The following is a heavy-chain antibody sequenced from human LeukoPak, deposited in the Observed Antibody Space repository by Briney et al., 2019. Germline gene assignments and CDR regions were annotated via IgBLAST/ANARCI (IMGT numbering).Heavy chain of an antibody. D-gene: IGHD6-13*01. CDR3: ARDYSSLDY. Sequence: GGSLRLSCAASGFIFSNDAMHWVRQAPGKGLEWVSYISSSSSTIYYADSVKGRFTISRDNAKNSLYLQMNSLRAEDTAVYYCARDYSSLDYWGQGTLVTVSS. CDR2: ISSSSSTI. J-gene: IGHJ4*02. CDR1: GFIFSNDA. V-gene: IGHV3-48*01.